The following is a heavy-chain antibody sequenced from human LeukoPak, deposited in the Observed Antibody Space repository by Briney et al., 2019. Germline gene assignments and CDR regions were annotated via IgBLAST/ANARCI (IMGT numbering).Heavy chain of an antibody. CDR1: GGTFSNDA. J-gene: IGHJ4*02. Sequence: SVKVSCKASGGTFSNDAISWVRQAPGQGLGWMGRIIPTLGIAKYAQKFQGRVTIIADSSTSTAYMELRSLRSEDTAVYYCARDSHYSAAPSDYWGQGTLVTVSS. CDR3: ARDSHYSAAPSDY. V-gene: IGHV1-69*04. CDR2: IIPTLGIA. D-gene: IGHD2-21*01.